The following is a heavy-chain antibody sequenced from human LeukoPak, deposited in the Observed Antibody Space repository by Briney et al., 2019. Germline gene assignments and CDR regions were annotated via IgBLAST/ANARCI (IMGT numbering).Heavy chain of an antibody. Sequence: KPSETLSLTCTVSGGSFSSGGYYWTWVRQPPGKGLEWIGYISHSGSTDYNPSLKSRVTMSVDGSKNQFSLKVSSVTAADTAVYYCARVGDFWSFDYWGRGTLVTVSS. CDR1: GGSFSSGGYY. CDR3: ARVGDFWSFDY. V-gene: IGHV4-30-2*01. J-gene: IGHJ4*02. D-gene: IGHD3-3*01. CDR2: ISHSGST.